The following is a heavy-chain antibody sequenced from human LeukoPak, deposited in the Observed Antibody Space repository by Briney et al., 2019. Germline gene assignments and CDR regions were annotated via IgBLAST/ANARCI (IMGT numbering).Heavy chain of an antibody. V-gene: IGHV4-39*07. J-gene: IGHJ4*02. CDR3: ARGGGIAAAGLDY. Sequence: PSETLSLTCTVSGGSISSTSYYWGWIRQPPGKGLEWIGSIYYSGSTYYNPSLKSRVTISVDTSKNQFSLKLSSVTAADTAVYYCARGGGIAAAGLDYWGQGTLVTVSS. CDR1: GGSISSTSYY. CDR2: IYYSGST. D-gene: IGHD6-13*01.